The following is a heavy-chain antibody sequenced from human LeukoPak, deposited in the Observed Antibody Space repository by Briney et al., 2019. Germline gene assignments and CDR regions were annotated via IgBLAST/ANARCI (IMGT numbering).Heavy chain of an antibody. V-gene: IGHV4-59*01. CDR3: ARDSAPYYMDV. J-gene: IGHJ6*03. CDR2: IYYSGST. CDR1: GGYISSYY. Sequence: KSSETLSLTCTVSGGYISSYYWSWIRQPPGKGLEWIGYIYYSGSTNYNPSLKSRVTISVDTSKNQFSLKLSSVTAADTAVYYCARDSAPYYMDVWGKGTTVTVSS.